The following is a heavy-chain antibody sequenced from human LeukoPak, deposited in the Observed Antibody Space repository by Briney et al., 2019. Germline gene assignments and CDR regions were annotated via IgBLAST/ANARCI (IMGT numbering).Heavy chain of an antibody. CDR2: ISSNGGTT. D-gene: IGHD5-24*01. V-gene: IGHV3-64*01. CDR1: GFTFSSYA. J-gene: IGHJ3*02. Sequence: GGSLTLSCAASGFTFSSYAMHWVRQAPGKGLEYVSAISSNGGTTYYANSVEGRFTVSRDNSKNTLYLQMGSLRAEDMAVYYCARTEMTTTDAFDIWGQGTMVTVSS. CDR3: ARTEMTTTDAFDI.